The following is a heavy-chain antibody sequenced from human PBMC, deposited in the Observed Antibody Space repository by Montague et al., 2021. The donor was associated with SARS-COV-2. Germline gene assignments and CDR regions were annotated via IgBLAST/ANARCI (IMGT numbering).Heavy chain of an antibody. Sequence: SETLSLTCRVSGDSISTSTWWTWVRRTPGKGLEWFGEIFHSGTINYNPSLKSRVSISVDKSNNQFCLRLSSLIAADTAVYYCATLSRRPAAGTRDYFDLDVWVQGAAVVVSS. J-gene: IGHJ6*02. CDR3: ATLSRRPAAGTRDYFDLDV. CDR2: IFHSGTI. V-gene: IGHV4-4*02. CDR1: GDSISTSTW. D-gene: IGHD6-13*01.